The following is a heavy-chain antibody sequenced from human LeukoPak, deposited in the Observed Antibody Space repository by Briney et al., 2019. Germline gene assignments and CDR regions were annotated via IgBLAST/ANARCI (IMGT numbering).Heavy chain of an antibody. Sequence: GGSLRLSCAASGFTFSSYAMSWVRQAPGKGLEWVSAISGSGGSTYYADSVKGRFTISRDNSKNTLYLQMNSLRAEDTAVYYCAKDPNYYDSSGYSNYFDYWGREPWSPSPQ. J-gene: IGHJ4*02. CDR1: GFTFSSYA. CDR3: AKDPNYYDSSGYSNYFDY. D-gene: IGHD3-22*01. V-gene: IGHV3-23*01. CDR2: ISGSGGST.